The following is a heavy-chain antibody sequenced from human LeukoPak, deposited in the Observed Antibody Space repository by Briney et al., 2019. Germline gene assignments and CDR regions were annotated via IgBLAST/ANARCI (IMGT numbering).Heavy chain of an antibody. J-gene: IGHJ3*02. D-gene: IGHD3-22*01. CDR3: ARDPGDHYYDSSGYPNDAFDI. CDR2: IIPIFGTA. CDR1: GGTFSSYA. Sequence: SVKVSCKASGGTFSSYAISWVRQAPGQGLEWMGGIIPIFGTANYAQKFQGRVTITADKSTSSAYMELSSLRSEDTAVYYCARDPGDHYYDSSGYPNDAFDIWGQGTMVTVSS. V-gene: IGHV1-69*06.